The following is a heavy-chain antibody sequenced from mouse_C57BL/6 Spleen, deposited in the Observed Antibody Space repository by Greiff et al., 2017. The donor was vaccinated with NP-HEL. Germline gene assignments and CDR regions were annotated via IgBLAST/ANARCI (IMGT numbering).Heavy chain of an antibody. V-gene: IGHV1-61*01. Sequence: QVQLQQPGAELVRPGSSVKLSCKASGYTFTSYWMDWVKQRPGQGLEWIGNIYPSDSETHYNQKFKDKATLTVDKSSSTAYMQLSSLTSEDSAVYYCARDYGLRRYFDVWGTGTTVTVSS. J-gene: IGHJ1*03. CDR1: GYTFTSYW. CDR3: ARDYGLRRYFDV. CDR2: IYPSDSET. D-gene: IGHD2-4*01.